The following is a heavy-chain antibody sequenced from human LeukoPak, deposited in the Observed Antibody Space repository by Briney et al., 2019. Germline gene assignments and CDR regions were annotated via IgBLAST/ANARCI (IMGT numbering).Heavy chain of an antibody. J-gene: IGHJ6*03. CDR2: IYYSGST. CDR1: GGSISNSSYY. V-gene: IGHV4-39*07. CDR3: ARGPPVGATLYYYYYMDV. Sequence: PSETLSLTCTVSGGSISNSSYYWGWIRQPPGKGLEWIGSIYYSGSTYYNPSLKSRVTISVDTSKNQFSLKLSSVTAADTAVYYCARGPPVGATLYYYYYMDVWGKGTTVTVSS. D-gene: IGHD1-26*01.